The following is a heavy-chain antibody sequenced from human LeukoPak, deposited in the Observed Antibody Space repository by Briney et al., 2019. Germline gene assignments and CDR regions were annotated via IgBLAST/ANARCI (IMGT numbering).Heavy chain of an antibody. CDR3: ARRQNGRRSFGYSSGWQTSRQRKSYYFDY. D-gene: IGHD6-19*01. V-gene: IGHV4-61*02. Sequence: SETLSLTCTVSGGSISSGSYYWSWIRQPAGKGLEWIGRIYTSGSTNYNPSLKSRVTISVDTSKNQFSLKLSSVTAADTAVYYCARRQNGRRSFGYSSGWQTSRQRKSYYFDYWGQGTLVTVSS. J-gene: IGHJ4*02. CDR2: IYTSGST. CDR1: GGSISSGSYY.